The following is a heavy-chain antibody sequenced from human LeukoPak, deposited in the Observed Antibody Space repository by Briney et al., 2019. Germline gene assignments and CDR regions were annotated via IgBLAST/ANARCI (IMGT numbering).Heavy chain of an antibody. D-gene: IGHD3-9*01. CDR3: ARGPEFRYFHWVKEYYGMEV. CDR1: GFTFSNYY. V-gene: IGHV3-11*04. CDR2: ISSSGSTT. Sequence: GGSLRLSCAASGFTFSNYYMSWIRQAPGKGLEWVSYISSSGSTTYYADSVKGRFTISRDNAKNSLFLQMNSLRGKDTAVDYWARGPEFRYFHWVKEYYGMEVWGQGDTVTVS. J-gene: IGHJ6*02.